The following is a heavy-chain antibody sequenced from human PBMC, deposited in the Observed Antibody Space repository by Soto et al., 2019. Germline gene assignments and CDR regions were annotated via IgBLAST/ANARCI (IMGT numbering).Heavy chain of an antibody. D-gene: IGHD2-2*01. CDR1: GFTFSSYG. CDR2: IWYDGSNK. Sequence: PGGSLRLSCAASGFTFSSYGMHWVRRAPGKGLEWVAVIWYDGSNKYYADSVKGRFTISRDNSKNTLYLQMNSLRAEDTAVYYCARDLGVPAATSHNWFDPWGQGTLVTVSS. J-gene: IGHJ5*02. V-gene: IGHV3-33*01. CDR3: ARDLGVPAATSHNWFDP.